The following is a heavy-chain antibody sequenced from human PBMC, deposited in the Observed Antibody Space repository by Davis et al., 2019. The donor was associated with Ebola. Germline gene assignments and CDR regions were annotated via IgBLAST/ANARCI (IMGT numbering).Heavy chain of an antibody. D-gene: IGHD3-22*01. V-gene: IGHV3-21*01. CDR1: GFTFSSYS. CDR2: ISSSSSYI. Sequence: PGGSLRLSCAASGFTFSSYSMNWVRQAPGKGLEWVSSISSSSSYIYYADSVKGRFTISRDNAKNSLYLQMNSLRAEDTAVYYCARGRNMESYYYDSSGQDAFDIWGQGTMVTVSS. J-gene: IGHJ3*02. CDR3: ARGRNMESYYYDSSGQDAFDI.